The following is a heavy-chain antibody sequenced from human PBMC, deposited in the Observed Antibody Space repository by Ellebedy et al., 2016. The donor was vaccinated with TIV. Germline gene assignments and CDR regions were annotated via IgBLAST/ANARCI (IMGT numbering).Heavy chain of an antibody. D-gene: IGHD3-10*01. CDR3: ARSPPRRHSMVRGVYYGMDV. J-gene: IGHJ6*02. CDR1: SGYFKGYS. Sequence: MPSETLSLTCAVYSGYFKGYSWSWIRQPPGQGLEWIGEISQSGSTNYNPSLKSRVSLSEDTSKKQFSLRLSSVTAADTAVYYCARSPPRRHSMVRGVYYGMDVWGQGTTVTVSS. V-gene: IGHV4-34*01. CDR2: ISQSGST.